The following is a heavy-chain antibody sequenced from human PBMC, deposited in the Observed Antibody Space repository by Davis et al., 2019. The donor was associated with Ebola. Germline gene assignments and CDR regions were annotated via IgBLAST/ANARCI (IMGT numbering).Heavy chain of an antibody. CDR3: VQGTTSCHV. V-gene: IGHV3-23*01. Sequence: PGGSLRLSCAPSGFIFSKWGMTWVRQTAGKGLECVAAISMRGDSTDYADSVKGRFTISRDNSNNMLYLQMNNLRVEETALYYCVQGTTSCHVWGQGTLVTVSS. J-gene: IGHJ4*02. CDR2: ISMRGDST. CDR1: GFIFSKWG. D-gene: IGHD2-2*01.